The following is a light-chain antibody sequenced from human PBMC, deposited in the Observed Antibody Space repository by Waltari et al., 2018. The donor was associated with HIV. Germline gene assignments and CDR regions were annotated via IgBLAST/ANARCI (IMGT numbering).Light chain of an antibody. CDR1: SSDVGSYNL. CDR2: EGS. Sequence: QSALTPPAYVSGSPGQSITISCTGTSSDVGSYNLVSWYQQHPGKAPKLMIYEGSKRPSGVSNRFSGSKSGNTASLTISGLQAEDEADYYCCSYAGSSTFNWVFGGGTKLTVL. V-gene: IGLV2-23*03. CDR3: CSYAGSSTFNWV. J-gene: IGLJ3*02.